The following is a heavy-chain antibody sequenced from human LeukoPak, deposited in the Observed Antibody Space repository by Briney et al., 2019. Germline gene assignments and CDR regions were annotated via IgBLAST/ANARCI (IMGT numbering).Heavy chain of an antibody. V-gene: IGHV3-15*01. Sequence: GGSLRLSCAASGFTFSNAWMSWVRQAPGKGLEWVGRIKSKTDGGTTDYAAPVKGRFTISRDDSKNTLYLQMNSLKTEDTAVYYCTTGGKPGHDPPFDYWGQGTLVTVSS. J-gene: IGHJ4*02. D-gene: IGHD1-14*01. CDR3: TTGGKPGHDPPFDY. CDR2: IKSKTDGGTT. CDR1: GFTFSNAW.